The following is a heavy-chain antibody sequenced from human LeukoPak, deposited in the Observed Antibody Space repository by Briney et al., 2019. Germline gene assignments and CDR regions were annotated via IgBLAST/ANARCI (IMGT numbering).Heavy chain of an antibody. CDR2: VSGSGGST. CDR1: GFTFSSYA. J-gene: IGHJ4*02. V-gene: IGHV3-23*01. CDR3: AKEHGPVIAVAGTFDY. Sequence: AGSLRLSCAASGFTFSSYAMSWVRQRPGQGLGWVSAVSGSGGSTYYADSVKGRFTISSDNSTNTLYLQMNSVRAEDTAVYYCAKEHGPVIAVAGTFDYWGRGTLLAVSS. D-gene: IGHD6-19*01.